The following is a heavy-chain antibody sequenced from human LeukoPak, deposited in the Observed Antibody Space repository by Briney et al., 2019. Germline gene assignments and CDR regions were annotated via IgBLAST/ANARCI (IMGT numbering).Heavy chain of an antibody. Sequence: GASVKVSCKASGYTFTSYGISWVRQAPGQGLEWMGWISAYNGNTNYAQKLQGRVTMTTDTSTSTAYMELRSLRSDDTAVYYCARCQELRYFDWTHDAFDIWGQGTMVTVSS. J-gene: IGHJ3*02. V-gene: IGHV1-18*01. D-gene: IGHD3-9*01. CDR2: ISAYNGNT. CDR3: ARCQELRYFDWTHDAFDI. CDR1: GYTFTSYG.